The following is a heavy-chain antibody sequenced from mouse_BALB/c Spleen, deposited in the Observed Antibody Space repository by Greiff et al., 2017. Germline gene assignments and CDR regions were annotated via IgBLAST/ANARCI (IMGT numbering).Heavy chain of an antibody. CDR2: IWAGGST. D-gene: IGHD2-3*01. CDR1: GFSLTSYG. Sequence: QVQLKESGPGLVAPSQSLSITCTVSGFSLTSYGVHWVRQPPGKGLEWLGVIWAGGSTNYNSALMSRLSISKDNSKSQVFLKMNSLHTDDTAMYYCARDRGHGYYSFMDYWGQGTSVTVSS. J-gene: IGHJ4*01. CDR3: ARDRGHGYYSFMDY. V-gene: IGHV2-9*02.